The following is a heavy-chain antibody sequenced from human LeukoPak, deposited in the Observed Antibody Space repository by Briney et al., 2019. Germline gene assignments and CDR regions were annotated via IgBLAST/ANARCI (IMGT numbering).Heavy chain of an antibody. CDR3: ARDPGHSGWYGDY. D-gene: IGHD6-19*01. J-gene: IGHJ4*02. Sequence: GGSLRLSCAASGFAFSSYAMSWVRQAPGKGLEWVSIIWYDGSNKYYADSVKGRFTISKDNSKNTLYLQMNSLRVEDTAVYYCARDPGHSGWYGDYWGQGTLVTVSS. CDR1: GFAFSSYA. V-gene: IGHV3-33*08. CDR2: IWYDGSNK.